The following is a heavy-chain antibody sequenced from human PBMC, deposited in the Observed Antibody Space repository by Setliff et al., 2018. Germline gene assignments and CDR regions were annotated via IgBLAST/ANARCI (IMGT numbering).Heavy chain of an antibody. Sequence: GASVKVSCKASGGTFSSYVINWVRQAPRQGLEWMGGIIPIFGTANYAQKFQGRVTITADSVKGRFNISRDNSKNSLYLEINNLRGEDTARYYCAKVDAEGYNYVGFFDSWGQGTQVTVSS. CDR2: IIPIFGTA. V-gene: IGHV1-69*13. J-gene: IGHJ4*02. CDR1: GGTFSSYV. CDR3: LRGEDTARYYCAKVDAEGYNYVGFFDS. D-gene: IGHD3-10*01.